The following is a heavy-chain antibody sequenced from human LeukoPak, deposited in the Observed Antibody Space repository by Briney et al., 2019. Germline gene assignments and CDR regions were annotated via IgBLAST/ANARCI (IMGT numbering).Heavy chain of an antibody. Sequence: GVSLRLSCAASGFTFSSYGMHWVRQAPGKGLEWVAFIRYDGSNKYYADSVKGRFTISRDNSKNTLYLQMNSLRAEDTAVYYCAKPAYSSGWRPNYNWFDPWGQGTLVTVSS. V-gene: IGHV3-30*02. CDR3: AKPAYSSGWRPNYNWFDP. CDR1: GFTFSSYG. J-gene: IGHJ5*02. D-gene: IGHD6-19*01. CDR2: IRYDGSNK.